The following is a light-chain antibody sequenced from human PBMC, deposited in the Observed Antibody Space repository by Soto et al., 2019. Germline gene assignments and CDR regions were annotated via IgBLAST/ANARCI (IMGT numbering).Light chain of an antibody. J-gene: IGLJ1*01. CDR2: GNS. Sequence: GTAPRLVISGNSNRPSGVPDRFSGSTSGTSASLAISGLQAEDEGDYYCQSYDSILSARYVFGTGTKVTVL. CDR3: QSYDSILSARYV. V-gene: IGLV1-40*01.